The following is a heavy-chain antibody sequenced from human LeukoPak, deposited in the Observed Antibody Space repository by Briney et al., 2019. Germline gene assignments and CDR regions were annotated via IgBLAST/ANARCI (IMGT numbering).Heavy chain of an antibody. CDR2: INPSAGNT. J-gene: IGHJ4*02. CDR1: GFTFTNYY. D-gene: IGHD4-11*01. V-gene: IGHV1-46*01. CDR3: ARARVTAGQYYFDY. Sequence: ASVKVSCKTSGFTFTNYYIHWVRQAPGQGLKWMGMINPSAGNTNYAQKFQGRVTMTRDTSTSTVYMELSSLRSEDTAVYYCARARVTAGQYYFDYWGQGTLATVSS.